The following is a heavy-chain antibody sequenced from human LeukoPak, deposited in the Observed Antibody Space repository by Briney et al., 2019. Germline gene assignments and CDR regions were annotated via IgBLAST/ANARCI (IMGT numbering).Heavy chain of an antibody. J-gene: IGHJ4*02. CDR1: GFNFDDYA. CDR2: ISWNSDSK. CDR3: AKDFSSGYYYFDY. V-gene: IGHV3-9*01. D-gene: IGHD3-22*01. Sequence: GGSLRLSCAASGFNFDDYAIHWVRQAPGKGLEWVSGISWNSDSKHYADSVKGRFTISRDNAKNSLFLQMNSLRLEDTAVYYCAKDFSSGYYYFDYWGQGTLVTVSS.